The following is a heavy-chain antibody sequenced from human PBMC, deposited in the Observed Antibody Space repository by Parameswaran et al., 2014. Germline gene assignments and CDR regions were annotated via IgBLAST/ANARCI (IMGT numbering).Heavy chain of an antibody. V-gene: IGHV6-1*01. CDR3: AMSHPGVAGIFFVY. Sequence: WIRQSPSRGLEWLGRTYYRSKWYNDYAVSVKSRITINPDTSKNQFSLQLNSVTPEDTAVYYCAMSHPGVAGIFFVYWGQGTLVTVSS. J-gene: IGHJ4*02. CDR2: TYYRSKWYN. D-gene: IGHD6-19*01.